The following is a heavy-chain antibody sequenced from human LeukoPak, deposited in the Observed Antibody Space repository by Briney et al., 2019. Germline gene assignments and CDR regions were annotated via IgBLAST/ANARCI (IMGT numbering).Heavy chain of an antibody. CDR2: INPNSCGT. CDR3: ARVGTHLKDFDY. V-gene: IGHV1-2*02. J-gene: IGHJ4*02. CDR1: GYTFTGYY. D-gene: IGHD3-10*01. Sequence: GASVQSSSYASGYTFTGYYMHWVGQAPGQGLERRGWINPNSCGTNYAQRFQGRVTMTRDTSISTAYMELSRLRSDDTAVYYCARVGTHLKDFDYWGQGTLVTVSS.